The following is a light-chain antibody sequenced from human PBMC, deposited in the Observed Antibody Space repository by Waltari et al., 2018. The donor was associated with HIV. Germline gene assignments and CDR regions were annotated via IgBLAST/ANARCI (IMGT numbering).Light chain of an antibody. J-gene: IGKJ3*01. CDR3: QQRSNWPPFT. Sequence: IVLTQSPATLCLSPGERATLSCRASQSVSSYLAWYQQKPGQAPRLLINYASTTATTSPARLSGSGSGTDFTTTISSLEPEDFAVYYCQQRSNWPPFTFGPGTKVDIK. CDR1: QSVSSY. V-gene: IGKV3-11*01. CDR2: YAS.